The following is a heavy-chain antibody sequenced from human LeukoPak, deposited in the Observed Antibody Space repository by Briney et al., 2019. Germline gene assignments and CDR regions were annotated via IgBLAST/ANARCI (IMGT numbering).Heavy chain of an antibody. CDR3: ARDKNWNYSVDY. Sequence: ASVKVSCKASGYTFTGYYMHWVRQAPGQGLEWMGWINPNSGGTNYAQKFQGRVTMTRDTSISTAYMELSRLRSDDTAVYYCARDKNWNYSVDYWGRGTLVTVSS. CDR2: INPNSGGT. J-gene: IGHJ4*02. D-gene: IGHD1-7*01. CDR1: GYTFTGYY. V-gene: IGHV1-2*02.